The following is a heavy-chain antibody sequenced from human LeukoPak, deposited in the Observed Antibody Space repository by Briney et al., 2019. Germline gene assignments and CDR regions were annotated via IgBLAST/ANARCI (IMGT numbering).Heavy chain of an antibody. Sequence: ASVKVSCKASGYTFTSYVISWVRQAPGQGLEWMGWISAYNGNTNYAQKLQGRVTMTTDTSTSTAYMELRSLRSDDTAVYYCAREGYCNSTSCNKPFDYWGQGTLVTVSS. CDR3: AREGYCNSTSCNKPFDY. J-gene: IGHJ4*02. CDR1: GYTFTSYV. CDR2: ISAYNGNT. V-gene: IGHV1-18*01. D-gene: IGHD2-2*01.